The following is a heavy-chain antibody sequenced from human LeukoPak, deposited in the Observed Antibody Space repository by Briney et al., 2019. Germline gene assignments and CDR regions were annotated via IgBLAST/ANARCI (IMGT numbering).Heavy chain of an antibody. CDR1: GFTFSSYA. V-gene: IGHV3-23*01. Sequence: GGSLRLSCAASGFTFSSYAMSWVRQAPGKGLEWVSGISGSGGGITHYTDSVKGRFTISRDSPKNTLYLQMNSLRAEDTAVYYCAKDRTTAARIFDYWGQGTLVTVSS. D-gene: IGHD6-6*01. J-gene: IGHJ4*02. CDR3: AKDRTTAARIFDY. CDR2: ISGSGGGIT.